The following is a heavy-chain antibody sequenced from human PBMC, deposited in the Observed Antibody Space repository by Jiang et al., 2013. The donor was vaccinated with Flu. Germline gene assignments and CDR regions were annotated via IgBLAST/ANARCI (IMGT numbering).Heavy chain of an antibody. V-gene: IGHV1-2*02. CDR2: INPNSGGT. Sequence: GAEVKKPGASVKVSCEASGYTFTGYYIHWVRQAPGQGLEWMGWINPNSGGTNYAQKFQGRVTMTRDTSISTAYMELSRLRSDDTAVYYCARDRGLAYCGGDCYSGYFDLWGRGTMVIVSS. J-gene: IGHJ2*01. CDR3: ARDRGLAYCGGDCYSGYFDL. CDR1: GYTFTGYY. D-gene: IGHD2-21*02.